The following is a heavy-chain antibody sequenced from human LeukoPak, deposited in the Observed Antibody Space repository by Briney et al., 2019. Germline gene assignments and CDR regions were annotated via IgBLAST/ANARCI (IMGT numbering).Heavy chain of an antibody. Sequence: PGGSLRLSCAASGFPFNNYAMSWVRQAPGKGLEWVSSISGSGGSTYYADSVRGRITISRDNSKSTLYLQMNSLRAEDTAAYYCAKPTTVTGRKLQAFDYWGQGTLVTVSS. D-gene: IGHD4-17*01. J-gene: IGHJ4*02. CDR2: ISGSGGST. V-gene: IGHV3-23*01. CDR3: AKPTTVTGRKLQAFDY. CDR1: GFPFNNYA.